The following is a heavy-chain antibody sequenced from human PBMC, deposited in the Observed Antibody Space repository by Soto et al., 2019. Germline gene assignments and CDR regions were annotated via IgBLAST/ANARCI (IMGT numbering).Heavy chain of an antibody. Sequence: PGGSLRLSCIASGFTFSNYGMNWVRQAPGKGLEWVSGVSGSGGNTYYADSVKGRFTVSRDNSKTTLYLQMNSLRPEDTAVYHCAKDLRRGYATYGADYYYYGMDIWGQGTTVTVSS. CDR2: VSGSGGNT. CDR1: GFTFSNYG. D-gene: IGHD5-12*01. CDR3: AKDLRRGYATYGADYYYYGMDI. J-gene: IGHJ6*02. V-gene: IGHV3-23*01.